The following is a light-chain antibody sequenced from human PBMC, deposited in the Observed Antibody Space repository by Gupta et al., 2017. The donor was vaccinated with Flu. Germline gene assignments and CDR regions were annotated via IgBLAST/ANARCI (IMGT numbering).Light chain of an antibody. CDR1: ETVTSSY. CDR2: EAS. J-gene: IGKJ1*01. V-gene: IGKV3-20*01. Sequence: EIVLTQSPGTLSLSPGERATLSCRASETVTSSYLAWYRHKPGQAPRLLIYEASRRATGIQDRFSGSGDGTDCTLTISRLEPEECAVYYCKHYGSDGSSPRTFGQGTKVEIK. CDR3: KHYGSDGSSPRT.